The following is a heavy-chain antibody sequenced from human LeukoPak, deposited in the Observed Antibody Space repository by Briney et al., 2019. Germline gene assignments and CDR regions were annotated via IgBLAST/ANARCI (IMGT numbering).Heavy chain of an antibody. D-gene: IGHD2-8*01. V-gene: IGHV1-46*01. CDR2: INPKGDIT. CDR3: ARKWSSRDWFDP. Sequence: GASVKVSCRTSGYSFTAYSIHWVRQAPGQGLEWMGIINPKGDITTCAQRFQGRVTMTSDRSTATVYMELSGLRSEDTAIYYCARKWSSRDWFDPWGQGTLLTVSS. J-gene: IGHJ5*02. CDR1: GYSFTAYS.